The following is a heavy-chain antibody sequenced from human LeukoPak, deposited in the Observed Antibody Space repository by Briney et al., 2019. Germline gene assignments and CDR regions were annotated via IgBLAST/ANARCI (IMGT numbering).Heavy chain of an antibody. Sequence: ASVKVSCKASGYTFTSYGISWVRQAPGQGLEWMGWISAYNGNTNYAQKLQGRVTMTADTSTSTAYMELRSLRSDDTAVYYCARDPLGRPPDSSGYSLTVLGYWGQGTLVTVSS. CDR2: ISAYNGNT. CDR1: GYTFTSYG. V-gene: IGHV1-18*01. J-gene: IGHJ4*02. D-gene: IGHD3-22*01. CDR3: ARDPLGRPPDSSGYSLTVLGY.